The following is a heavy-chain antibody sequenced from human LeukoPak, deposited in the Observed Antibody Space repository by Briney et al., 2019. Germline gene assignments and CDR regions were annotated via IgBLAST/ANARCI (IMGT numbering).Heavy chain of an antibody. CDR1: GFTFCSYS. CDR2: ISSSSSYI. Sequence: AGGSLRLSCAASGFTFCSYSMNWVRQAPGKGLEWVSSISSSSSYIYYADSVKGRFTISRDNAKNSLYLQMNSLRAEDTAVYYCARVVESDAFDIWGQGTMVIVSS. CDR3: ARVVESDAFDI. V-gene: IGHV3-21*01. D-gene: IGHD2-21*01. J-gene: IGHJ3*02.